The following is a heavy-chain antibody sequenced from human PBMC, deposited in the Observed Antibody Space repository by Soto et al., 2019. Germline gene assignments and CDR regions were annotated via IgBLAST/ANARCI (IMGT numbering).Heavy chain of an antibody. CDR1: GFTFSSYA. V-gene: IGHV3-23*01. CDR2: ISGSGANT. CDR3: TRQPGYSGYGYPYYMDV. Sequence: GRSMRHSCAASGFTFSSYAMPWARQAPGKGLEWVSAISGSGANTYYADSVKGRFTISRDNSKNTLYLQMNSLRAEDTAIYYCTRQPGYSGYGYPYYMDVLGKGTTVTVSS. J-gene: IGHJ6*03. D-gene: IGHD5-12*01.